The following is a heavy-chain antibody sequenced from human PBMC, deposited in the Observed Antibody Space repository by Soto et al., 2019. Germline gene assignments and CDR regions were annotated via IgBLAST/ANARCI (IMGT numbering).Heavy chain of an antibody. J-gene: IGHJ4*02. V-gene: IGHV4-61*01. CDR1: GGSVSSGSYY. Sequence: TSETLSLTCTVSGGSVSSGSYYWSWIRQPPGKGLEWIGHVYYSGSTNYNPSLKSRVTISVDTSKNQFSLKPSSVTAADTAVYYCARGGGAFDYWGQGTLVTVSS. D-gene: IGHD3-16*01. CDR2: VYYSGST. CDR3: ARGGGAFDY.